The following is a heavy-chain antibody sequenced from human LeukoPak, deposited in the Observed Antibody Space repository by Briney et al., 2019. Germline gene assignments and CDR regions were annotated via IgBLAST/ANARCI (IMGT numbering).Heavy chain of an antibody. D-gene: IGHD2-2*01. CDR3: ARTRCSSTSCKRENWFDP. V-gene: IGHV1-3*01. J-gene: IGHJ5*02. CDR1: GYTFTSYA. CDR2: INAGNGNT. Sequence: GASVKVSCKASGYTFTSYAMRWVRQAPGQRLEWMGWINAGNGNTKYSQKFQGRVTITRDTSASTAYMELSSLRSEDTAVYYCARTRCSSTSCKRENWFDPWGQGTLVTVSS.